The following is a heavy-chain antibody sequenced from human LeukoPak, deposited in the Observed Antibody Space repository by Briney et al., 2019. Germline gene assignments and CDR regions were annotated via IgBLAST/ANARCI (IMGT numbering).Heavy chain of an antibody. CDR3: ARNGPYSSSSHFDY. D-gene: IGHD6-6*01. Sequence: SETLSLTCTVSGGSISSYYWSWIRQPAGKGLEWIGRIYTSGSTNYNPSVESRVTISADTSKNQFSLELISVTAADTAVYYCARNGPYSSSSHFDYWGQGTLVTVSS. CDR1: GGSISSYY. J-gene: IGHJ4*02. CDR2: IYTSGST. V-gene: IGHV4-4*07.